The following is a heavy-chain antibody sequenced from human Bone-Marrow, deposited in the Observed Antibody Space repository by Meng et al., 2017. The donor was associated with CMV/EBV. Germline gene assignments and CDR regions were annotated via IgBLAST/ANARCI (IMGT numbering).Heavy chain of an antibody. CDR3: AKHLIRDYYYYGMDV. CDR2: IYSGGSST. Sequence: GESLKISCAASGLTFSSYAMSWVRQAPGKGLEWVSVIYSGGSSTYYADSVKGRFTISRDNSKNTLYLQMNSLRAEDTVVYYCAKHLIRDYYYYGMDVWGQGTTVTGSS. CDR1: GLTFSSYA. V-gene: IGHV3-23*03. J-gene: IGHJ6*01. D-gene: IGHD2-8*01.